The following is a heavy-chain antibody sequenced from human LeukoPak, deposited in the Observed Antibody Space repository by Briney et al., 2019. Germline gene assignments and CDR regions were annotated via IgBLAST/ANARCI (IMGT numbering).Heavy chain of an antibody. J-gene: IGHJ5*02. CDR2: IIPILGIA. Sequence: RASVKVSCKASGGTFSSYAISWVRQAPGQGLEWMGRIIPILGIANYAQKFQGRVTITADKSTSTAYMELSSLRSEDTAVYYCARGYRNWNDGSWFDPWGQGTLVTVSS. CDR1: GGTFSSYA. V-gene: IGHV1-69*04. CDR3: ARGYRNWNDGSWFDP. D-gene: IGHD1-1*01.